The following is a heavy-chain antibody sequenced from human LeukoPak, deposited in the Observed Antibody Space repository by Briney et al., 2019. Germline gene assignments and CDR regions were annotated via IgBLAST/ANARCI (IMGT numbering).Heavy chain of an antibody. CDR1: GFTFSNYA. CDR3: ARRFLEWYSHFDY. CDR2: IIGTGGAT. J-gene: IGHJ4*02. V-gene: IGHV3-23*01. Sequence: GGSLRLSCAASGFTFSNYAMNWVRQAPGKELEWVSSIIGTGGATYYADSVKGRFTISRDNSKNTLYLQVNSLRAKDTAIYYCARRFLEWYSHFDYWGQGTLVTVSS. D-gene: IGHD3-3*01.